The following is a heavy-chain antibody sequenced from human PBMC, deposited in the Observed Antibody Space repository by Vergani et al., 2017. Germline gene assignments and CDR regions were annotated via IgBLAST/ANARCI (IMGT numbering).Heavy chain of an antibody. J-gene: IGHJ4*02. CDR2: ISPYNGHT. CDR1: GYTFRNYR. V-gene: IGHV1-18*01. Sequence: QVQLVQSGAEVKKPGASVKVSCKASGYTFRNYRITWVRQAAGQGLEWLGWISPYNGHTKYAQKLQDRVTMITDTSTTTAYIEVRGLRSDDTAVYYCARAKRCRLAVGATYSWGQGTLLTVSS. D-gene: IGHD6-19*01. CDR3: ARAKRCRLAVGATYS.